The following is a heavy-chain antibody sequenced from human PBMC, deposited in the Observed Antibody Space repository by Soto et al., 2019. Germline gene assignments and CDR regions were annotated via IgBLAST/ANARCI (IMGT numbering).Heavy chain of an antibody. J-gene: IGHJ5*01. CDR1: GGSISSGGYS. V-gene: IGHV4-30-2*01. D-gene: IGHD6-19*01. CDR3: AREGYRSGWSGIGALNWFDS. Sequence: SETLSLTCAVSGGSISSGGYSWSWIRQPPGKGLEWIGYIYHSGSTYYNPSLKSRVTISVDTSKNQFSLKLSSVTAADTAVYYCAREGYRSGWSGIGALNWFDSWGQGTLVTVSS. CDR2: IYHSGST.